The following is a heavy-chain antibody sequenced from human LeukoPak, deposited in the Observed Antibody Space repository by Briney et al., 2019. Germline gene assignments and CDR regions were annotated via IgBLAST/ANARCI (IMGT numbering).Heavy chain of an antibody. V-gene: IGHV3-33*01. Sequence: GGSLRLSCAASGFTFSSYDMHWVRQAPGKGLEWVAVIWYDGSNKYYADSVKGRFTISRDNSKNTLYLQMNSLRAEDTAVYYCARGYGSGSYPDYWGQGTLVTVSS. CDR1: GFTFSSYD. J-gene: IGHJ4*02. CDR3: ARGYGSGSYPDY. D-gene: IGHD3-10*01. CDR2: IWYDGSNK.